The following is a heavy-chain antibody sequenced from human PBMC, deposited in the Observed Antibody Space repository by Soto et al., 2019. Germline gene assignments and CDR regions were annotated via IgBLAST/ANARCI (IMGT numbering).Heavy chain of an antibody. J-gene: IGHJ6*02. V-gene: IGHV5-10-1*01. CDR3: ARLMVPYYYYGMDV. D-gene: IGHD2-8*01. CDR1: GYSFTNYW. Sequence: PGESLKISCKGSGYSFTNYWITWVRQMPGKGLEWMGRIDPSDSYINYSPSFQGLVTISADKSINTAYLQWSSLKAPDTAMYYCARLMVPYYYYGMDVWGQGTTVTVSS. CDR2: IDPSDSYI.